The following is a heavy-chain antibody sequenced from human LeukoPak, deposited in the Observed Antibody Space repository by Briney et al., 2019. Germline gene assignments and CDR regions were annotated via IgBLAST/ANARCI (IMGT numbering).Heavy chain of an antibody. CDR2: IYNSGST. CDR1: GGSINSYY. J-gene: IGHJ4*02. CDR3: ARLGVVPDAKGGVDY. D-gene: IGHD2-2*01. Sequence: PSETLSLTCTVSGGSINSYYWSWIRQPPGKGLEWIGYIYNSGSTNYNPSLKSRVTISADTSKNQFSLKLSSVTAADTAVYYCARLGVVPDAKGGVDYWGQGTLVTVSS. V-gene: IGHV4-59*08.